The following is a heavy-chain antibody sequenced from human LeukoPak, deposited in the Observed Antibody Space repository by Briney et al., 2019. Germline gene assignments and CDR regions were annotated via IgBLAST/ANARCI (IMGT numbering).Heavy chain of an antibody. CDR2: ISYDGSNK. CDR1: GFTFSSYA. V-gene: IGHV3-30-3*01. Sequence: PGGSLRLSCAASGFTFSSYAMHWVRQAPGKGLEWVAVISYDGSNKYYADSVKGRFTISRDNSKNTLYLQMNSLRAEDTAVYYCARDGIAAAGTNYYYYGMDVWGQGITVTVSS. J-gene: IGHJ6*02. CDR3: ARDGIAAAGTNYYYYGMDV. D-gene: IGHD6-13*01.